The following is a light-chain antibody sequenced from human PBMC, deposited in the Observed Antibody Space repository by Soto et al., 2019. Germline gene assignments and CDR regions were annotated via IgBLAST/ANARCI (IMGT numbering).Light chain of an antibody. J-gene: IGKJ5*01. CDR2: DAS. CDR3: QQRSNWPSIT. CDR1: QSLTNSF. Sequence: EFVLTQSPGTLSLSPGERATLSCRASQSLTNSFIAWYQQRPGQAPRLLIYDASNRATGIPARFSGSGSGTDFTLTINSLEPEDSAVYYCQQRSNWPSITFGQGTRLEIK. V-gene: IGKV3-11*01.